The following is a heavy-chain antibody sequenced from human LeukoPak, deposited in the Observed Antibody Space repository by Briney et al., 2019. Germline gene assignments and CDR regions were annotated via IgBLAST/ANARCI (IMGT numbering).Heavy chain of an antibody. V-gene: IGHV4-30-4*01. CDR1: GGSISSGDYY. D-gene: IGHD3-9*01. CDR3: AREAGYDILTGYYGPNWFDP. J-gene: IGHJ5*02. Sequence: SETLSLTCTVSGGSISSGDYYWSWIRQPPGKGLEWIGYIYYSGSTYYNPSLKSRVTISVDTSKNQFSLKLSSVTAADTAVYYCAREAGYDILTGYYGPNWFDPWGQGTLVTASS. CDR2: IYYSGST.